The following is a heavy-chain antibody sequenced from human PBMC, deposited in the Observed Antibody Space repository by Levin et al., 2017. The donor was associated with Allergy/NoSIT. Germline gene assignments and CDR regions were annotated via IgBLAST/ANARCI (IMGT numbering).Heavy chain of an antibody. J-gene: IGHJ2*01. Sequence: RASVKVSCKASGYTFTGYYMHWVRQAPGQGLEWMGWINPNSGGTNYAQKFQGRVTMTRDTSISTAYMELSRLRSDDTAVYYCARAPGDSGIYYDSSGFDLWGRGTLVTVSS. CDR3: ARAPGDSGIYYDSSGFDL. V-gene: IGHV1-2*02. CDR2: INPNSGGT. CDR1: GYTFTGYY. D-gene: IGHD3-22*01.